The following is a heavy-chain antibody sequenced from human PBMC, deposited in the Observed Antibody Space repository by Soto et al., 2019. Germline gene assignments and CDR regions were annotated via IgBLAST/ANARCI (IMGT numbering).Heavy chain of an antibody. J-gene: IGHJ4*02. CDR1: GFTFSSFE. D-gene: IGHD3-3*01. CDR2: IDTRGSTI. CDR3: ARDGTADFWSGHYTSFDY. Sequence: EVQLVESGGGLVQPGASLRLSCAASGFTFSSFELNWVRQAPGKGLEWVSYIDTRGSTIYYADSVKGRFTISRDNAKNSLYLHMSSLRAEDTAVYYCARDGTADFWSGHYTSFDYWGQGTLVTVSS. V-gene: IGHV3-48*03.